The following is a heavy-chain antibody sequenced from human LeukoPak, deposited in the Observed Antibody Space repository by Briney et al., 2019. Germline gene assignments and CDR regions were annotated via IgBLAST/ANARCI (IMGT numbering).Heavy chain of an antibody. J-gene: IGHJ4*02. D-gene: IGHD3-10*01. CDR1: GLTFSNYA. Sequence: PGGSLRLSCAASGLTFSNYAMSWVRQAPGKGLQWVSTVTGSGGSTYYADSVKGRFTISRDNSKNTLFLQMNSLRADDTAVYYCAKLSLWGVTPYWGQGTLVTVSS. V-gene: IGHV3-23*01. CDR2: VTGSGGST. CDR3: AKLSLWGVTPY.